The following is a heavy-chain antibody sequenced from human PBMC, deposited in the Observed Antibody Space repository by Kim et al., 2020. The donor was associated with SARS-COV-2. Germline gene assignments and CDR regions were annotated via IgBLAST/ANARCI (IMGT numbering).Heavy chain of an antibody. D-gene: IGHD6-13*01. CDR1: GGSMSTSSYY. CDR3: ARLLPSTWHFDY. Sequence: SETLSLTCTVSGGSMSTSSYYWGWIRQPPGKGLEWIGNIYYSGSTYYNPSLKSRVTMSVDTSKNQFSLKLSSVTAADTAVYYCARLLPSTWHFDYWGQGTLVTVSS. J-gene: IGHJ4*02. V-gene: IGHV4-39*01. CDR2: IYYSGST.